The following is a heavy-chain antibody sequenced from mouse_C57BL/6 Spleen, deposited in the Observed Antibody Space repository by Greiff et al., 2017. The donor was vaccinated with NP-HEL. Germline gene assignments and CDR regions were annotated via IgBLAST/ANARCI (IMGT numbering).Heavy chain of an antibody. D-gene: IGHD2-12*01. V-gene: IGHV2-4*01. J-gene: IGHJ3*01. Sequence: VQLQQSGPGLVQPSQSLSITCTVSGFSFTSYGVHWVRQPPGKGLEWLGVICSGGSTDYNAAFISRLTISKDNSKSQVFFKMNSLQADDTAIYYCAKGGYSDFFAYWGQGTLVTVSA. CDR2: ICSGGST. CDR1: GFSFTSYG. CDR3: AKGGYSDFFAY.